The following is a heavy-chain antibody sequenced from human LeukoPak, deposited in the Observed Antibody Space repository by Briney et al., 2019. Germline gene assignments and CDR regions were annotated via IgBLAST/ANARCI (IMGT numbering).Heavy chain of an antibody. Sequence: GASVKVSCKASGYTFTSYAMNWVRQAPGQGLEWMGWINTNTGNPTYAQGFAGRFVFSLDTSVSTAYLQISSLKAEDTAVYYCARDEKYYDFWSGFSGYYYYYGMDVWGQGTTVTVSS. CDR3: ARDEKYYDFWSGFSGYYYYYGMDV. J-gene: IGHJ6*02. V-gene: IGHV7-4-1*02. CDR1: GYTFTSYA. CDR2: INTNTGNP. D-gene: IGHD3-3*01.